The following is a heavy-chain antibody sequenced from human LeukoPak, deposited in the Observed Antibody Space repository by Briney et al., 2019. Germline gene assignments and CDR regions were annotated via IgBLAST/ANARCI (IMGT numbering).Heavy chain of an antibody. D-gene: IGHD3-22*01. Sequence: SETLSLTCTVSGGSISSSSYYWGWLRQPPGKGLEWLGSIYYSGSTYYNPSLKSRVTISVDTSKNQFSLKLSSVTAADTAVYYCARHYYDSSGYYFDYWGQGTLVTVSS. J-gene: IGHJ4*02. CDR3: ARHYYDSSGYYFDY. CDR2: IYYSGST. CDR1: GGSISSSSYY. V-gene: IGHV4-39*01.